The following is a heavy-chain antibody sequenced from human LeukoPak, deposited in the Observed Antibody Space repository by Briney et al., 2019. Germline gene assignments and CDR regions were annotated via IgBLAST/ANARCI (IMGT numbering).Heavy chain of an antibody. D-gene: IGHD6-19*01. CDR3: ARVAVANGLDY. V-gene: IGHV4-4*02. CDR2: IFHSGST. Sequence: SGTLSLTCAVSGVSISSSNWWTWVRPPPGKVLEWIGEIFHSGSTNYNPSLKSRVTISVDTSKNQFSLKLSSVTAADTAVYYCARVAVANGLDYWGQGTLVTVSS. CDR1: GVSISSSNW. J-gene: IGHJ4*02.